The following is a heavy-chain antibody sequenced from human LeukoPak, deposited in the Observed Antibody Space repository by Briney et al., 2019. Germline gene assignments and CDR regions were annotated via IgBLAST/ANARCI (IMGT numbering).Heavy chain of an antibody. D-gene: IGHD2-2*01. CDR2: IWYDGSNQ. CDR3: ARGFCATTNCFVDSPLDV. J-gene: IGHJ6*02. CDR1: EFTFSNYA. Sequence: GGSLRLSCAASEFTFSNYAMHWVRQAPGKGLEWVAFIWYDGSNQYLADSVKGRFTISRDNTKLYLQMNSLRAEDTAVYYCARGFCATTNCFVDSPLDVWGQGTTATVSS. V-gene: IGHV3-33*01.